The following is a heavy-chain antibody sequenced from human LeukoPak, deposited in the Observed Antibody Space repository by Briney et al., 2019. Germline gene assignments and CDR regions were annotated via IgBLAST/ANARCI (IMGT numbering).Heavy chain of an antibody. Sequence: GGSLRLSCAASGFTFSSYWMSWVRQAPGKGLEWVANIKQDGSEKYYVDSVKGRFTISRDNAKNSLYLQMNSLRAEDTAVYYCARGYGSGWYVDWLDPWGQGTLVTVSS. J-gene: IGHJ5*02. D-gene: IGHD6-19*01. CDR2: IKQDGSEK. V-gene: IGHV3-7*01. CDR3: ARGYGSGWYVDWLDP. CDR1: GFTFSSYW.